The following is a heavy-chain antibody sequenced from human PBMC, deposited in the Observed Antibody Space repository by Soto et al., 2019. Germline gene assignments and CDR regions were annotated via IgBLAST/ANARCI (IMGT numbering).Heavy chain of an antibody. J-gene: IGHJ4*02. Sequence: PGGSLRLSCEVSGFTVSNTYMSWIRHAPGKGLGWVSIIYGGGSTCSTASVKGRCTISKDNSKNTVSLHMNSLIAEDTALYYCAKGLNWKRVGSWGQGT. CDR3: AKGLNWKRVGS. CDR2: IYGGGST. CDR1: GFTVSNTY. V-gene: IGHV3-53*01. D-gene: IGHD1-1*01.